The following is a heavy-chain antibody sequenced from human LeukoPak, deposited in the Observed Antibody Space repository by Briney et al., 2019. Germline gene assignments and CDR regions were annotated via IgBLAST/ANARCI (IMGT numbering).Heavy chain of an antibody. D-gene: IGHD3-16*01. CDR2: IYHSGAT. Sequence: SGTLSLTCAVSGDSITSSKWWSWVRPSPEKGLEWIGEIYHSGATNYNPSLKSRVTMSVDKSKNQFSLNLSSVTAADTAVYYCASGSHAVTTHFDYWGQGTLVTVSS. J-gene: IGHJ4*02. CDR3: ASGSHAVTTHFDY. V-gene: IGHV4-4*02. CDR1: GDSITSSKW.